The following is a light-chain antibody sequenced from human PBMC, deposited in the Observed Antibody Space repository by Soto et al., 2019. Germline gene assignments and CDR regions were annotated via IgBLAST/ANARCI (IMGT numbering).Light chain of an antibody. Sequence: QSVLTQPPSASGSPGQSVTISCTGPSSDVGGYNYVSWYQQHPGKAPKLMIYEVSKRPSGVPDRFSGSKSGNTASLTVSGLQAEDEADYYCSSYAGSNTYVFGTGTRSPS. J-gene: IGLJ1*01. CDR2: EVS. CDR1: SSDVGGYNY. CDR3: SSYAGSNTYV. V-gene: IGLV2-8*01.